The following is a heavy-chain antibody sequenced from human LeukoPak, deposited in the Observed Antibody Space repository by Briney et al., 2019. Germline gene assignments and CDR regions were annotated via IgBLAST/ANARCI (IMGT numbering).Heavy chain of an antibody. CDR2: INSDGSST. CDR3: ARGGWSSGDVY. Sequence: GGSLRLSCAASGFTFSSYWMHWVRQAPGKGLVWVSRINSDGSSTSYADSVKGRFTISRDNAKNSLYLQMNSLRAEDTAVYYCARGGWSSGDVYWGQGTLVTVSS. D-gene: IGHD6-19*01. V-gene: IGHV3-74*01. J-gene: IGHJ4*02. CDR1: GFTFSSYW.